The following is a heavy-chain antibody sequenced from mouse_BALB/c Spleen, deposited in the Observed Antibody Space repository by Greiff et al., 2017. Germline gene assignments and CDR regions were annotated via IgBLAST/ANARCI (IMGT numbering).Heavy chain of an antibody. CDR1: GFTFSSYG. J-gene: IGHJ4*01. CDR2: ISSGGSYT. Sequence: EVQVVESGGDLVKPGGSLKLSCAASGFTFSSYGMSWVRQTPDKRLEWVATISSGGSYTYYPDSVKGRFTISRDNAKNTLYLQMSSLKSEDTAMYYCASHYYGLYAMDYWGQGTSVTVSS. V-gene: IGHV5-6*01. CDR3: ASHYYGLYAMDY. D-gene: IGHD1-2*01.